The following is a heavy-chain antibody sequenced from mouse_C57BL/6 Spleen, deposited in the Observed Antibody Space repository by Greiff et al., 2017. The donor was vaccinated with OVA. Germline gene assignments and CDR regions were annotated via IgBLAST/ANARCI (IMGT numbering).Heavy chain of an antibody. J-gene: IGHJ2*01. CDR3: ARTEIDYGSSYFDY. CDR2: LYPRSGHT. D-gene: IGHD1-1*01. Sequence: QVQLQEPGAELARPGASVKLSCKASGYTFTSYGISWVKQRPGQGLAWIGELYPRSGHTYYNEQFKGKATLTVDKSSSTAYMECRSLTSEDSAVELCARTEIDYGSSYFDYGGQGTTLTVSS. CDR1: GYTFTSYG. V-gene: IGHV1-81*01.